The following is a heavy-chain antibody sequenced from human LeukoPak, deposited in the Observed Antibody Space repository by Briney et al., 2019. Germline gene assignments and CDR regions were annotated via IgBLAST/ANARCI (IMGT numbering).Heavy chain of an antibody. CDR1: GGSISSGDYY. CDR2: IYYSGST. J-gene: IGHJ5*02. Sequence: SQTLSLTCTVSGGSISSGDYYWSWIRQPPGKGLEWIGYIYYSGSTYYNPSLKSRVTISVDTSKNQFSLNLNFVTAADTALYYCARGDGSGSGRWFDPWGQGTLITVSS. CDR3: ARGDGSGSGRWFDP. V-gene: IGHV4-30-4*01. D-gene: IGHD3-10*01.